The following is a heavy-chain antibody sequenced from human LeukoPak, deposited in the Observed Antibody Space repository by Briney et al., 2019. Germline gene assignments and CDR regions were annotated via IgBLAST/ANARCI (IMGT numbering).Heavy chain of an antibody. J-gene: IGHJ5*02. CDR3: ARDLGRGYSGYNWFDP. V-gene: IGHV1-69-2*01. CDR1: GYTFTDYY. CDR2: VDPEDGET. Sequence: ATVKISCKVSGYTFTDYYMHWVQQAPGKGLEWMGLVDPEDGETIYAEKFQGRVTITADTSTDTAYMELSSLRSEDTAVYYCARDLGRGYSGYNWFDPWGQGTLVTVSS. D-gene: IGHD5-12*01.